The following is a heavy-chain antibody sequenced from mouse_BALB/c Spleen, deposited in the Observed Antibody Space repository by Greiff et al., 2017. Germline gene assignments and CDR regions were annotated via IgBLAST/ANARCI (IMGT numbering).Heavy chain of an antibody. CDR2: IDPANGNT. CDR3: AHITTVVARAMDY. D-gene: IGHD1-1*01. J-gene: IGHJ4*01. Sequence: VQLKQSGAELVKPGASVKLSCTASGFNIKDTYMHWVKQRPEQGLEWIGRIDPANGNTKYDPKFQGKATITADTSSNTAYLQLSSLTSEDTAVYYCAHITTVVARAMDYWGQGTSVTVSS. CDR1: GFNIKDTY. V-gene: IGHV14-3*02.